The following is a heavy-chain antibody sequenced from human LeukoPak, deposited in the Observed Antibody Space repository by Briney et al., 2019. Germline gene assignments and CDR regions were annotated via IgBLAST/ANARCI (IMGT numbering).Heavy chain of an antibody. CDR1: GGTFSSYA. CDR2: IIPIFGTA. D-gene: IGHD1-14*01. Sequence: GASVKVSCKASGGTFSSYAISWVRQAPGQGLEWMGGIIPIFGTANYAQKFQGRVTITADESTSTAYMELSSLRSEDTAVYYCAREALGEPPSYYYYYMDVWGKGTTVTISS. CDR3: AREALGEPPSYYYYYMDV. V-gene: IGHV1-69*13. J-gene: IGHJ6*03.